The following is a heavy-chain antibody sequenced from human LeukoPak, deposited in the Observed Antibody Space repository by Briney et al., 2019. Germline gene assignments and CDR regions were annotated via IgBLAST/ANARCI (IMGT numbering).Heavy chain of an antibody. Sequence: QPGRSLRLSCAASGFTLSSYGMHWVRQAPGKGLEWVAVISFDGSNKFYADSVKGRFTISRDNSKNTLFLQMNSLREEDTAVYYCAKDRITWLVRGYFDYWGQGTLVTVSS. D-gene: IGHD6-19*01. V-gene: IGHV3-30*18. J-gene: IGHJ4*02. CDR3: AKDRITWLVRGYFDY. CDR1: GFTLSSYG. CDR2: ISFDGSNK.